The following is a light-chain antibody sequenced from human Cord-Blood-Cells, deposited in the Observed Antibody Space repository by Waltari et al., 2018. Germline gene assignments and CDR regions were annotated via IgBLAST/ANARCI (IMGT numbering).Light chain of an antibody. CDR2: AAS. J-gene: IGKJ1*01. V-gene: IGKV1-8*01. CDR3: QQYYSYPRT. Sequence: AIQMTQSPSSFSASTGDRVTITCRASQGISSYLAWYQQKPGKAPKLLIYAASTLQSGGPSRFSGSGSGTDFTLTIICLQSEDFATYYCQQYYSYPRTFGQGTKVEIK. CDR1: QGISSY.